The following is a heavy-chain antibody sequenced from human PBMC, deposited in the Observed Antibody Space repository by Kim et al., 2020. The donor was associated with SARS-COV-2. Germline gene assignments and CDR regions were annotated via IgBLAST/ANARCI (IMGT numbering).Heavy chain of an antibody. CDR1: GYTFTSYY. CDR3: ARGVKEDIVATRPFRYYYYYGMDV. V-gene: IGHV1-46*01. Sequence: ASVKVSCKASGYTFTSYYMHWVRQAPGQGLGWMGIINPSGGSTSYAQKFQGRVTMTRDTSTSTVYMELSSLRSEDTAVYYCARGVKEDIVATRPFRYYYYYGMDVWGQGTTVTVSS. CDR2: INPSGGST. D-gene: IGHD5-12*01. J-gene: IGHJ6*02.